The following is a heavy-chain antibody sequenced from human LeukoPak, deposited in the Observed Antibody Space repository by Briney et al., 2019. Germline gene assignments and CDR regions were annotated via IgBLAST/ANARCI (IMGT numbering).Heavy chain of an antibody. Sequence: ASVKVSCKASENTFSNFEFNWVRQAPGQGLEWMGWMNPNSGKTGYAQDFQGRVTMTRDTSISTAYMELSSLRSEDTAVYYCARGLDHYDTSDYPILRHWGQGTLVTVSS. CDR3: ARGLDHYDTSDYPILRH. V-gene: IGHV1-8*01. CDR1: ENTFSNFE. J-gene: IGHJ4*02. D-gene: IGHD3-22*01. CDR2: MNPNSGKT.